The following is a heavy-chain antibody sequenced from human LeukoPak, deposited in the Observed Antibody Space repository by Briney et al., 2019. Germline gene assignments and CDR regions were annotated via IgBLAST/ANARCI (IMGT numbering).Heavy chain of an antibody. D-gene: IGHD6-13*01. J-gene: IGHJ6*02. CDR2: IYYSGST. Sequence: PSETLSLTCTVSGGSISSSSYYWGWIRQPPGKGLEWIGSIYYSGSTYYNPSLKSRVTISVDTSKNQFSLKLSSVTAADTAVYYCARDRGNSSSWYGFHYYYYYGMDVWGQGTTVTVSS. V-gene: IGHV4-39*07. CDR1: GGSISSSSYY. CDR3: ARDRGNSSSWYGFHYYYYYGMDV.